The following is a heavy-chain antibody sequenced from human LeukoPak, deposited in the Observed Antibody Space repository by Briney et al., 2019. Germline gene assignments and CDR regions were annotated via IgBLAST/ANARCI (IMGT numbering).Heavy chain of an antibody. D-gene: IGHD2-21*01. CDR1: GYTFTGYY. CDR3: ARDTCGGDCYRFDP. Sequence: ASVKVSCKASGYTFTGYYMHWVRQAPGQGLEWMGWINPNSGGTNYAQKFQGRVTMTRDTSISTAYMELSRLRSVDTAVYYCARDTCGGDCYRFDPWGQGTLVTVSS. CDR2: INPNSGGT. J-gene: IGHJ5*02. V-gene: IGHV1-2*02.